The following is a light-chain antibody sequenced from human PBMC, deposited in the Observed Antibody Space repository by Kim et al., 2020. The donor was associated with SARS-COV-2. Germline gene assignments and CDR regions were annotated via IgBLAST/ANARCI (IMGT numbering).Light chain of an antibody. CDR3: QQYNSYPCT. Sequence: DIQMTQSPSSLSASVGDRVTITCRASQGIINYLAWFQQKPGMAPKSLIYAASSLQSGVPSKFSGSGSGTDFALTIYNLQPEDFATYYCQQYNSYPCTFGGGTKVEIK. J-gene: IGKJ4*01. V-gene: IGKV1-16*02. CDR2: AAS. CDR1: QGIINY.